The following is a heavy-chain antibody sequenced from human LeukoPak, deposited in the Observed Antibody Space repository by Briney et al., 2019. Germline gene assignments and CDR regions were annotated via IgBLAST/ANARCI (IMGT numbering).Heavy chain of an antibody. CDR3: ARARAVAGFDY. D-gene: IGHD6-19*01. Sequence: GRSLRLSCAASGFTFSSYSMNWVRQAPGEGLEWVSSISSSSSYIYYADSVKGRFTISRDNAKNSLYLQMNSLGAEDTAVYYCARARAVAGFDYWGQGTLVTVSS. CDR1: GFTFSSYS. J-gene: IGHJ4*02. CDR2: ISSSSSYI. V-gene: IGHV3-21*01.